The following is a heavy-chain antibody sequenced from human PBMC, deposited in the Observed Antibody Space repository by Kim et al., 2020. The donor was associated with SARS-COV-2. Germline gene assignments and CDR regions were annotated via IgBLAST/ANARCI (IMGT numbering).Heavy chain of an antibody. D-gene: IGHD6-6*01. Sequence: DYAVSVKSRITINPDTSKNQFSLQLNSVTPEDTAVYYCAMFRPNLVPVDYWGQGTLVTVSS. V-gene: IGHV6-1*01. CDR3: AMFRPNLVPVDY. J-gene: IGHJ4*02.